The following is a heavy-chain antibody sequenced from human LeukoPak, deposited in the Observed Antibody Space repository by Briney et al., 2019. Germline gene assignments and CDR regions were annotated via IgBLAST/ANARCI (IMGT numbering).Heavy chain of an antibody. V-gene: IGHV3-30*02. J-gene: IGHJ4*02. Sequence: GGSLRLSCAASGFTFSRYGMHLVRQAPGKGLELVAFIRFDGSNKYYADSVKGRFTISRDNSKNTLHLQMSSLRGEATAVYYCAKDFTYAVAGRGDFDYWGRGTLVTVSS. CDR3: AKDFTYAVAGRGDFDY. CDR2: IRFDGSNK. D-gene: IGHD6-19*01. CDR1: GFTFSRYG.